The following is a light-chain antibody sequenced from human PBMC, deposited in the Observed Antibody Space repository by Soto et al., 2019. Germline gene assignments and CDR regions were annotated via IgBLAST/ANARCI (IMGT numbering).Light chain of an antibody. Sequence: DIQMTQSPSALSASVVDRVTISFRASQSISNYLNWYQQKPGKPPKLLIYAASSLQSGVPSRFSGSGSGTDFTLNISILQPEDFATYYCQQSYSTPINFGQGTRLEIK. V-gene: IGKV1-39*01. CDR2: AAS. CDR1: QSISNY. CDR3: QQSYSTPIN. J-gene: IGKJ5*01.